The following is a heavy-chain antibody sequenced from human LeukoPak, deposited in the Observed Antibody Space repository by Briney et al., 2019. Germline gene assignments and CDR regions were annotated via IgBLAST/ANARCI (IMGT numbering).Heavy chain of an antibody. CDR3: AGWVDDYSLHFDY. V-gene: IGHV4-30-4*01. J-gene: IGHJ4*02. Sequence: SETLSLTCTVSGGSISSGDYYWSWIRQPPGKGLEWIGYIYYSGSTYYNPSLKSRVTISVDTSKNQFSLKLSSVTAADTAVYYCAGWVDDYSLHFDYWGQGTLVTVSS. CDR2: IYYSGST. CDR1: GGSISSGDYY. D-gene: IGHD4-4*01.